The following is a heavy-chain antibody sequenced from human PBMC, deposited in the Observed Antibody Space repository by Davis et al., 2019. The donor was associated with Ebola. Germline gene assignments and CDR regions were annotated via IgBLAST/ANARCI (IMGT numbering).Heavy chain of an antibody. Sequence: LSLTCAASGFTFSSYNMNWVRQAPGKGLEWVSSISSSSSYIYYADSVKGRFTISRDNAKNSLYLQMNSLRAEDTAVYYCARDRRFPKFDPWGQGTLVTVSS. CDR1: GFTFSSYN. V-gene: IGHV3-21*01. CDR3: ARDRRFPKFDP. D-gene: IGHD2-21*01. CDR2: ISSSSSYI. J-gene: IGHJ5*02.